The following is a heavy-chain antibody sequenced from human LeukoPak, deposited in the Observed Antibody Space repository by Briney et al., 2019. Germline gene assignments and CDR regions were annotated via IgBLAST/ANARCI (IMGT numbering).Heavy chain of an antibody. Sequence: GASVKVSCKASGYTFTSYAMHWVRQAPGQGLAWMGRIIPSLNIVNNVQNFQGRVTITADKSTSTAYMELTSLQSEDTAVYYCARGGLGSGADWFDPWGQGTQVTVSS. D-gene: IGHD2-15*01. J-gene: IGHJ5*02. CDR1: GYTFTSYA. V-gene: IGHV1-69*10. CDR3: ARGGLGSGADWFDP. CDR2: IIPSLNIV.